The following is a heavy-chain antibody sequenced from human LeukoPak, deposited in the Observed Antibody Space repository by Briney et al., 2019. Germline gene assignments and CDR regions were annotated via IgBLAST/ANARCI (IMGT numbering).Heavy chain of an antibody. CDR3: ARDGEDYYGSGSPPNWFDP. CDR1: GFTFSSYA. V-gene: IGHV3-30-3*01. J-gene: IGHJ5*02. Sequence: GGSLRLSCAASGFTFSSYAMHWVRQAPGKGLEWVAVISYDGSNKYYADSVKGRFTISRDNSKNTLYLQMNSLRAEDTAVYYCARDGEDYYGSGSPPNWFDPWGQGTLVIVSS. D-gene: IGHD3-10*01. CDR2: ISYDGSNK.